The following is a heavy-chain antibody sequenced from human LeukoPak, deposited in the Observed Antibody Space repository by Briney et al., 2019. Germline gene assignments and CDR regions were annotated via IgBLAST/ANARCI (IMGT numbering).Heavy chain of an antibody. CDR3: ATSMAGFNWFDP. Sequence: GGSLRLSCAASGFTFSSNWMHWVRQAPGKGLVWVSRISNDGSSTSYADSVKGRFTISRDNAKNTLYLQMSSLRAEDTAVYYCATSMAGFNWFDPWGQGTLVTVSS. CDR1: GFTFSSNW. D-gene: IGHD6-19*01. CDR2: ISNDGSST. V-gene: IGHV3-74*01. J-gene: IGHJ5*02.